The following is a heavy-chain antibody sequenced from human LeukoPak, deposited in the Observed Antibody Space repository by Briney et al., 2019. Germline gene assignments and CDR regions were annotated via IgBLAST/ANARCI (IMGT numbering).Heavy chain of an antibody. Sequence: PGGSLRLSCAASGFTFSSYGMHWVRQAPGKGLEWVAFIRYDGSNKYYADSVKGRFTISRDNSKNTLYLQMNSLRAEDTAVYYCAKDQPTIFGVVTLGYYFDYWGQGTLVTVSS. V-gene: IGHV3-30*02. J-gene: IGHJ4*02. CDR2: IRYDGSNK. D-gene: IGHD3-3*01. CDR3: AKDQPTIFGVVTLGYYFDY. CDR1: GFTFSSYG.